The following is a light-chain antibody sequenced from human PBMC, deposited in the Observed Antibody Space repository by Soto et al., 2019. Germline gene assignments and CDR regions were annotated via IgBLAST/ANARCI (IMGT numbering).Light chain of an antibody. V-gene: IGKV1-39*01. CDR1: QSISSS. Sequence: DFQKTKSPAPKSASVGDRVNITCRASQSISSSLNSYQQKPGIAPALLIYAASSLQTGVPSRFSGSGSGTAFTLTISCLQPEGFATYFCQQSFRTAGWTFGQGTKLEIK. CDR3: QQSFRTAGWT. J-gene: IGKJ1*01. CDR2: AAS.